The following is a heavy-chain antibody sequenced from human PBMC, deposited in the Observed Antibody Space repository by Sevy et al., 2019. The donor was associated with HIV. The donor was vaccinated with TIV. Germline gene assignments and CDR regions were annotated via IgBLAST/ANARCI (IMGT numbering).Heavy chain of an antibody. Sequence: GGSLRLSCAASGFTFSSYAMSWVRQAPGKGLEWVSAISGSGGSTYYADSVKGRFTISRDNSKNTLYLQMNSLRAEDTAVYYCAKGYYYGSGSYYNAFDYWGQGTLVTVSS. CDR1: GFTFSSYA. CDR3: AKGYYYGSGSYYNAFDY. V-gene: IGHV3-23*01. CDR2: ISGSGGST. D-gene: IGHD3-10*01. J-gene: IGHJ4*02.